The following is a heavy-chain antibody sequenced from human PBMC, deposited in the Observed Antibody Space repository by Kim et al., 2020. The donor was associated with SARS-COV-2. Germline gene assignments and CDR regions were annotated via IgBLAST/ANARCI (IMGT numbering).Heavy chain of an antibody. CDR1: GYTFTSYY. CDR3: ARDFPIGTFYDFWSGYYGPAFDI. V-gene: IGHV1-46*01. CDR2: INPSGGST. J-gene: IGHJ3*02. Sequence: ASVKVSCKASGYTFTSYYMHWVRQAPGQGLEWMGIINPSGGSTSYAQKFQGRVTMTRDTSTSTVYMELSSLRSEDTAVYYCARDFPIGTFYDFWSGYYGPAFDIWGQGTMVTVSS. D-gene: IGHD3-3*01.